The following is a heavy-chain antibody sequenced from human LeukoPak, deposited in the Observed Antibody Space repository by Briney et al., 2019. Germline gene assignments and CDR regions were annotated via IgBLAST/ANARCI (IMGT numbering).Heavy chain of an antibody. D-gene: IGHD2-15*01. CDR3: ARQGCSGGSCYSPDTRYAFDI. CDR1: GGSISSYH. J-gene: IGHJ3*02. V-gene: IGHV4-59*08. Sequence: SETLSLTCTVSGGSISSYHWSWIRQPPGKGLEWIGYIYYSGSTNYNPSLKSRVTISVDTSKNQFSLKLSSVTAADTAVYYCARQGCSGGSCYSPDTRYAFDIWGQGTMVTVSS. CDR2: IYYSGST.